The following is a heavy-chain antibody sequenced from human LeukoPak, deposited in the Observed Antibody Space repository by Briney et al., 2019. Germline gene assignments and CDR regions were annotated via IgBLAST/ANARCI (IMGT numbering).Heavy chain of an antibody. Sequence: GASVKVSCKGSGYSFTSYWIGWVRQMPGKGLEWMGIIYPGDSDTRYSPSFQGHVTISADKSISTAYLQWSSLEASDTAMYCCARRTGYNFDYWGQGTLVTVSS. D-gene: IGHD5-24*01. CDR3: ARRTGYNFDY. V-gene: IGHV5-51*01. CDR2: IYPGDSDT. CDR1: GYSFTSYW. J-gene: IGHJ4*02.